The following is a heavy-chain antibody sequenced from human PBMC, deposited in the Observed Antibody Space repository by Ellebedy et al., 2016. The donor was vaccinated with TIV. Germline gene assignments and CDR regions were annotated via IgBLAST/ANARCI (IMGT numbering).Heavy chain of an antibody. V-gene: IGHV2-5*01. CDR1: GFSLSTSGVG. Sequence: SGPTLVXPTQTLTLTCTFSGFSLSTSGVGVGWIRQPPGKALEWLALIYWNDDKRYSPSLKSRLTITKDTSKNQVVLTMTNMDPVDTATYYCALAGPGQFFFDYWGQGTLVTVSS. D-gene: IGHD6-13*01. CDR3: ALAGPGQFFFDY. CDR2: IYWNDDK. J-gene: IGHJ4*02.